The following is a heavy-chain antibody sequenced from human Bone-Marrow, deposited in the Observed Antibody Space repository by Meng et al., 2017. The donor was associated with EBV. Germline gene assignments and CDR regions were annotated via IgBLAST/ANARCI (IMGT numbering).Heavy chain of an antibody. CDR2: ISGSGGNT. V-gene: IGHV3-23*04. J-gene: IGHJ4*02. CDR3: AKDQLPIVAAGGSDY. Sequence: VQLVESGXGVVEPGRXLRLAWAASGFIFSSYAMSWVRQAPGKGLGWVSIISGSGGNTYYADSVKGRFTISRDNSMNTLYLQVNSLRAEDTAIYYCAKDQLPIVAAGGSDYWGQGTLVTVSS. D-gene: IGHD6-13*01. CDR1: GFIFSSYA.